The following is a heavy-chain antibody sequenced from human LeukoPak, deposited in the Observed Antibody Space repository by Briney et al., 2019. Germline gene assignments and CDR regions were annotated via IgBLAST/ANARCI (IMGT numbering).Heavy chain of an antibody. J-gene: IGHJ6*02. CDR2: ISSSSSYI. Sequence: PGGSLRLSCAASGFTFSSYSMNWVRQAPGKGLEWVSPISSSSSYIYYADSVKGRFTISRDNAKNSLYLQMNSLRAEDTAVYYCARVVVSAVRSSTSYYYYGMDVWGQGTTVTVSS. D-gene: IGHD2-2*01. CDR1: GFTFSSYS. CDR3: ARVVVSAVRSSTSYYYYGMDV. V-gene: IGHV3-21*01.